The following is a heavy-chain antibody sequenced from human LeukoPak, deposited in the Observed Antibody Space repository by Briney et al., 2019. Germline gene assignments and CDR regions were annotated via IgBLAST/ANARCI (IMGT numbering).Heavy chain of an antibody. Sequence: ASVKVSCKASGYSFTSYDIKWVRQATGQGLEWMEWMNPNSGNTGYAQKFHGRVTITRNTSISTAYMELSSLRSEDTAVYYCARGRALYGSGSDYWGQGTLVTVSS. CDR2: MNPNSGNT. CDR1: GYSFTSYD. V-gene: IGHV1-8*03. CDR3: ARGRALYGSGSDY. D-gene: IGHD3-10*01. J-gene: IGHJ4*02.